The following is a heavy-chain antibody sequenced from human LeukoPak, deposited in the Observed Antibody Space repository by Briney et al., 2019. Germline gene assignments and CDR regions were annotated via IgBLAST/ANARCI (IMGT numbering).Heavy chain of an antibody. CDR3: ARQGGLRYFDWLSGFDP. Sequence: GESLKISCKGSGYSFTSYWIGWVRQMPGKGLEWMGIIYPGDSDTRYSPSFQGQVTFSADKSISTAYLQWSSLKASDTAMYYCARQGGLRYFDWLSGFDPWGQGTLVTVSS. J-gene: IGHJ5*02. V-gene: IGHV5-51*01. CDR1: GYSFTSYW. CDR2: IYPGDSDT. D-gene: IGHD3-9*01.